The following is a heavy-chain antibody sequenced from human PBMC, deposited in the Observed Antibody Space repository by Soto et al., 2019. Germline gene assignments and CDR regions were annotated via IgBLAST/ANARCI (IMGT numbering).Heavy chain of an antibody. CDR1: GLTFSKYA. Sequence: EAQRLESGGGLVQPGGSLRLSCAGSGLTFSKYAVTWVRQAPGKGLEWVSAISGSGAGTYYVYSVRGRFTISRDNSKKVVYLQMNSLRAEDTAIYHCARDPNGDYVGAFDDWGRGTLVTVSS. J-gene: IGHJ4*02. D-gene: IGHD2-21*02. V-gene: IGHV3-23*01. CDR3: ARDPNGDYVGAFDD. CDR2: ISGSGAGT.